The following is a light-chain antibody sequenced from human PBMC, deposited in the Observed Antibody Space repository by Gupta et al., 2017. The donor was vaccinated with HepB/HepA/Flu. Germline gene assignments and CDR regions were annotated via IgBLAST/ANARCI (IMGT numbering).Light chain of an antibody. J-gene: IGLJ3*02. CDR2: DDI. V-gene: IGLV3-21*03. CDR3: QVWDDIDDYPV. CDR1: NIGSKP. Sequence: TQPPSLSVAPGKTAEISCEGDNIGSKPVHWYQQKSGPAPRLVIYDDIERPSGIPERFSGSNSGNTDTVTITRVEAGEEADDDCQVWDDIDDYPVFGGGTRLTVL.